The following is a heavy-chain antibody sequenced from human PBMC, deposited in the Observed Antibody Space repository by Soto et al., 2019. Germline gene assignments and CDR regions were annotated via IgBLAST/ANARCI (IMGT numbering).Heavy chain of an antibody. D-gene: IGHD3-22*01. V-gene: IGHV4-34*01. J-gene: IGHJ4*02. CDR3: ARGPYYYDSSGYNPAYYFDY. Sequence: PSETLSLTCAVYGGSFSGYYWSWIRQPPGKGLEWIGEINHSGSTNYNPSLKSRVTISVDTSKNQFSLKLSSVTAADTAVYYCARGPYYYDSSGYNPAYYFDYWGQGTLVTVSS. CDR2: INHSGST. CDR1: GGSFSGYY.